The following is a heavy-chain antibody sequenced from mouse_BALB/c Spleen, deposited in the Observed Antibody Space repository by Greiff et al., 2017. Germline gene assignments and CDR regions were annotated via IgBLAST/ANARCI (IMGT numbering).Heavy chain of an antibody. CDR3: ARHYYGMDY. J-gene: IGHJ4*01. V-gene: IGHV5-12-1*01. CDR1: GFAFSSYD. Sequence: EVMLVESGGGLVKPGGSLKLSCAASGFAFSSYDMSWVRQTPEKRLEWVAYISSGGGSTYYPDTVKGRFTISRDNAKNTLYLQMSSLKSEDTAMYYCARHYYGMDYWGQGTSVTVSS. CDR2: ISSGGGST.